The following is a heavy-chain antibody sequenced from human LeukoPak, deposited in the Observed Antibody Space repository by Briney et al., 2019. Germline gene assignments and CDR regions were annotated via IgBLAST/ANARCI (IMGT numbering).Heavy chain of an antibody. CDR1: GGSFSDYY. D-gene: IGHD2-21*02. CDR3: AAPSSYCGDDCLDY. CDR2: INHSGST. J-gene: IGHJ4*02. Sequence: PSETLSLTCGVYGGSFSDYYWSWIRRPPGKGLEWIGEINHSGSTDYNPSLKSRVTISLDTSMNQFSLNLSSVTAADTAVYYCAAPSSYCGDDCLDYWGQGTLVTVSS. V-gene: IGHV4-34*01.